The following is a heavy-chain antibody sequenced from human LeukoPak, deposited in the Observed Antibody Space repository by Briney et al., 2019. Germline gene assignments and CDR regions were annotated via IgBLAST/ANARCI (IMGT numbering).Heavy chain of an antibody. V-gene: IGHV3-30-3*01. CDR1: GFTFSTYT. CDR2: ILYDGSNE. J-gene: IGHJ4*02. Sequence: GGSLRLSCAASGFTFSTYTMHWVRQAPGKGLEWVAVILYDGSNEHYTDSVRGRFTISRDNPKNTLWLQMNSLTADDTAVYYCARGECSGLDYWGQGTLVTVSS. D-gene: IGHD2-15*01. CDR3: ARGECSGLDY.